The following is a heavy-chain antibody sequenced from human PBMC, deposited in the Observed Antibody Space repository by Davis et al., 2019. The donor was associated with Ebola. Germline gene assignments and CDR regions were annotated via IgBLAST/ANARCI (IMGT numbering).Heavy chain of an antibody. CDR2: INPNSGGT. CDR3: ARERPRDYYYYYGLDV. Sequence: AASVKVSCKASGGTFSSYAISWVRQAPGQRLEWMGWINPNSGGTNYAQKFQGWVTMTRDTSISTAYMELRSLTSNDTAVYYCARERPRDYYYYYGLDVWGQGTTVSVSS. V-gene: IGHV1-2*04. J-gene: IGHJ6*02. D-gene: IGHD5-24*01. CDR1: GGTFSSYA.